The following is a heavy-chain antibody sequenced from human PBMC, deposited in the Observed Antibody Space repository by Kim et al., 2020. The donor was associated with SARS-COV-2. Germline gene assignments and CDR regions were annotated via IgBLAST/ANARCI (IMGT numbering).Heavy chain of an antibody. V-gene: IGHV3-33*01. CDR1: GFTFSSYG. Sequence: RGSLRLSCAASGFTFSSYGMHWVRQAPGKGLEWVAVIWYDGSNKYYADSVKGRFTISRDNSKNTLYLQMNSLRAEDTAVYYCAREGDVLRSFDSHFDYWGQGTLVTVSS. CDR2: IWYDGSNK. J-gene: IGHJ4*02. CDR3: AREGDVLRSFDSHFDY. D-gene: IGHD3-9*01.